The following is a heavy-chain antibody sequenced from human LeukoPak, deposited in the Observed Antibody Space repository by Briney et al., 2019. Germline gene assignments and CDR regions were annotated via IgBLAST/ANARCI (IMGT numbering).Heavy chain of an antibody. Sequence: GGFLRLSCAASGFTFSKYEMNWVRQAPGKGLEWLSYISTGGNDINYADSVKGRVTISRDNAKNSLYLQMNSLRAEDTALYYCARDQEDIVVVPAANWGQGTLVTVSS. CDR3: ARDQEDIVVVPAAN. V-gene: IGHV3-48*03. J-gene: IGHJ4*02. CDR1: GFTFSKYE. D-gene: IGHD2-2*01. CDR2: ISTGGNDI.